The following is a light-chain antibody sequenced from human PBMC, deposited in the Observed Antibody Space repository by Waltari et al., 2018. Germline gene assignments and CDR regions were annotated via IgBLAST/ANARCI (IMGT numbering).Light chain of an antibody. Sequence: EIVLTQSPATLSLSPGERASVSCRASQSVSSTYLAWHQQKPGQAPRLLIYGTSTRATGIPDRFSGSGSGTDFTLTITRLEPEDFAVYYYQQYGSSPYTFGQGTKLEIK. CDR3: QQYGSSPYT. CDR2: GTS. V-gene: IGKV3-20*01. J-gene: IGKJ2*01. CDR1: QSVSSTY.